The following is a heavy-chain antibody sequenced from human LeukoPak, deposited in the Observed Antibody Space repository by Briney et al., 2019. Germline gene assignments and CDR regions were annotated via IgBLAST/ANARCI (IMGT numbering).Heavy chain of an antibody. Sequence: KFQGRVSITRVTSASTAYMELSSLTSEDTAVYYCARDLYGDYFDYWGQGTLVTVPS. D-gene: IGHD3-16*01. V-gene: IGHV1-3*01. CDR3: ARDLYGDYFDY. J-gene: IGHJ4*02.